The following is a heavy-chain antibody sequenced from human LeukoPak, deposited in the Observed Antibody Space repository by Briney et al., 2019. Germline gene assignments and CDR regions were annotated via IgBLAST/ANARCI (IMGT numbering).Heavy chain of an antibody. D-gene: IGHD6-13*01. CDR3: ARDQAFGFGSSWAPDS. CDR1: GYTFTDYY. V-gene: IGHV1-2*02. CDR2: INPNRGVT. Sequence: ASVKVSCKASGYTFTDYYMHWVRQAPGQGLEWMGWINPNRGVTNYAQRFQGRVAMTRDTSISTAYMDLSSLTSDDTAVYYCARDQAFGFGSSWAPDSWGQGTLVTVSS. J-gene: IGHJ4*02.